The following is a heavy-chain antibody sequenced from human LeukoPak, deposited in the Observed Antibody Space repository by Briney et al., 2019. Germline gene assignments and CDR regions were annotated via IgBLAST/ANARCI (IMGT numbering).Heavy chain of an antibody. D-gene: IGHD2-2*01. V-gene: IGHV1-8*03. CDR1: GYTFTSYD. CDR2: MNPNSGNT. CDR3: ARGARFRGYCSSTSCYEMSY. Sequence: ASVKVSCKASGYTFTSYDINWVRQATGQGLEWMGWMNPNSGNTGYAQKFQGRVTITRNTSISTAYMELSSLRSEDTAVYYCARGARFRGYCSSTSCYEMSYWGQGTLATVSS. J-gene: IGHJ4*02.